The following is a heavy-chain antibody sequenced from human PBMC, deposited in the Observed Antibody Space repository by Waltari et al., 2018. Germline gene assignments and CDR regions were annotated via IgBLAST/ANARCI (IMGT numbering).Heavy chain of an antibody. Sequence: QVQLVESGGGVVQPGGPLRLSCAAAGFPFSSLASPWGRQAPGKGLEWVAFIRYDGSNKYYADSVKGRFTISRDNSKNTLYLQMNSLRAEDTAVYYCAKVGGNAYYFDYWGQGTLVTVSS. CDR2: IRYDGSNK. CDR3: AKVGGNAYYFDY. CDR1: GFPFSSLA. V-gene: IGHV3-30*02. J-gene: IGHJ4*02. D-gene: IGHD2-15*01.